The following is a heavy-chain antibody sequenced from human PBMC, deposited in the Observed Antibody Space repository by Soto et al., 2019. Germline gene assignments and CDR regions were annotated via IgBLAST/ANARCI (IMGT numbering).Heavy chain of an antibody. CDR1: GFTFSSYA. CDR3: AKGSWYADPPFDY. J-gene: IGHJ4*02. D-gene: IGHD6-13*01. V-gene: IGHV3-23*01. Sequence: PGGSLRLSYAASGFTFSSYAMSWVRQAPGKGLEWVSGISGSGDSTTYADSVKGRFTIFRDNPKNTLYLQMNSLRAEDTAVYYCAKGSWYADPPFDYWGQGTLVTV. CDR2: ISGSGDST.